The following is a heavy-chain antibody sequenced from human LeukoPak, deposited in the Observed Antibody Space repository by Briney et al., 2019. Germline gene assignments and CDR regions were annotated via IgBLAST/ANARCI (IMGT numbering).Heavy chain of an antibody. CDR3: ARHKDYYYSYMDV. J-gene: IGHJ6*03. CDR1: GDSISTSSYY. Sequence: PSETLSLTCSVSGDSISTSSYYWVWIRQPPGQGLEWIGTIYYSGSTYYNPSLTSRVTISVDTSNNQFSLKLSSVTAADTAVYYCARHKDYYYSYMDVWGKGTTVTISS. V-gene: IGHV4-39*01. CDR2: IYYSGST.